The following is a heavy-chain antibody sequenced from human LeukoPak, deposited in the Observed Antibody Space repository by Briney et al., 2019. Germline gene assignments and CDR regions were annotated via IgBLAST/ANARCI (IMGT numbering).Heavy chain of an antibody. CDR2: ITGSGGST. J-gene: IGHJ4*02. Sequence: GGSLRLSCAASGFTFSSNTMSWVRQAPGKGLEWVSAITGSGGSTYYADSVKGRFTISRDNSKNTLYLQMNSLRAEDTAVYYCAKANYYDSSGYYEILDYWGEGTLVADSS. CDR3: AKANYYDSSGYYEILDY. CDR1: GFTFSSNT. D-gene: IGHD3-22*01. V-gene: IGHV3-23*01.